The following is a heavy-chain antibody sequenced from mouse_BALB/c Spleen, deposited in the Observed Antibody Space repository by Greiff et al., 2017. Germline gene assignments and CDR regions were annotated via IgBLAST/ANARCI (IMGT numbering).Heavy chain of an antibody. J-gene: IGHJ4*01. D-gene: IGHD1-2*01. CDR1: GYSITSCY. CDR2: ISYSGST. V-gene: IGHV3-8*02. CDR3: ARSESTALYAMDY. Sequence: EVKLMESGPSLVKPSQTLSLTCSVTGYSITSCYWNWIRKFPGNKLEYMGYISYSGSTYYNPSLKSRISITRDTSKNQYYLQLNSVTTEDTATYYCARSESTALYAMDYWGQGTSVTVSS.